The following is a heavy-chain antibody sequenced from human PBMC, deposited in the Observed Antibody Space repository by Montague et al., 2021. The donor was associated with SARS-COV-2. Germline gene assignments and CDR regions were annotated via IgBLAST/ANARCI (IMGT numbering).Heavy chain of an antibody. D-gene: IGHD5-24*01. CDR3: ARLRRPDGYSYWFGP. CDR1: GGSISRYY. Sequence: SETLSLTCTVSGGSISRYYWSWIRQPPGKGLEWIGYIYYGGSTNYSPSFKGRVIMSVDTSNNQFSLRLTSVTAADTAVYYCARLRRPDGYSYWFGPWGQGTLVTVSS. V-gene: IGHV4-59*08. J-gene: IGHJ5*02. CDR2: IYYGGST.